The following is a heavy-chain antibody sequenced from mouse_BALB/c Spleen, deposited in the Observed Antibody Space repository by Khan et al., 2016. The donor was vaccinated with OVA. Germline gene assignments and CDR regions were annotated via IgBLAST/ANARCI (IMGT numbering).Heavy chain of an antibody. D-gene: IGHD1-2*01. Sequence: QIQLVQSGPELKKPGETVKISCKASGYTFTNYGMNWVKQAPGKGLKWMGWINTYTGEPTYADDFKGRFAFSLEPSASTAYLQINNLKNEDMATYFGARTVTSATSYFYVWGAGTTVTVSS. CDR2: INTYTGEP. CDR3: ARTVTSATSYFYV. CDR1: GYTFTNYG. V-gene: IGHV9-1*02. J-gene: IGHJ1*01.